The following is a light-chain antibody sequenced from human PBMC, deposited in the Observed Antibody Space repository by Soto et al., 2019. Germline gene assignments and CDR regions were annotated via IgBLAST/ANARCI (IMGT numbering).Light chain of an antibody. J-gene: IGKJ5*01. Sequence: EIVLTQSPVNLSVSPGASATLSCRASQSVSSNLAWYQQKPGQAPRLFIYGASTRATAIPPRLRGSASGTEFTLTISSLQSEDWAVYYCQQYDNWPITFSPGTRLEI. CDR3: QQYDNWPIT. V-gene: IGKV3-15*01. CDR2: GAS. CDR1: QSVSSN.